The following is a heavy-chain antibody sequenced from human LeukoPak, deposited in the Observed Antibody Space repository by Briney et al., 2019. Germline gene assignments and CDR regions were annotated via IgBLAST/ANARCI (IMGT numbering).Heavy chain of an antibody. Sequence: PGGSLRLSCAASGFTFSSYAMSWVRQAPGKGLEWVSAISGSGGSTYYADSVKGWFTISRDNSKNTLYLQMNSLRAEDTAVYYCAKVKAARTHYYYYGMDVWGQETTVTVSS. V-gene: IGHV3-23*01. CDR1: GFTFSSYA. D-gene: IGHD6-25*01. J-gene: IGHJ6*02. CDR3: AKVKAARTHYYYYGMDV. CDR2: ISGSGGST.